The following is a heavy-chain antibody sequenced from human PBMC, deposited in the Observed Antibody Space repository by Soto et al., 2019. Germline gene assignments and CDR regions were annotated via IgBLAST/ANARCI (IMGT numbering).Heavy chain of an antibody. V-gene: IGHV5-51*01. J-gene: IGHJ4*02. D-gene: IGHD2-15*01. CDR1: GYSFTSYW. CDR2: IYPGDSDT. Sequence: GESLKISCKGSGYSFTSYWIGWVRQMPGKGLEWMGIIYPGDSDTRYSPSFQGQVTISADKSISTAYLQWSSLKASDTAMYYCAKGVVVATAESYYFDYWGQGTLVTVSS. CDR3: AKGVVVATAESYYFDY.